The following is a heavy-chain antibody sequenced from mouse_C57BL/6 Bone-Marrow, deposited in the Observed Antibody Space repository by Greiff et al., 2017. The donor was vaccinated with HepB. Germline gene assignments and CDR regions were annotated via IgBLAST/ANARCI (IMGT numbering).Heavy chain of an antibody. CDR2: IDPSDSYT. V-gene: IGHV1-59*01. CDR1: GYTFTSYW. J-gene: IGHJ1*03. D-gene: IGHD1-1*01. CDR3: ARSDYYGSSHWYFDV. Sequence: VKLQQPGAELVRPGTSVKLSCKASGYTFTSYWMHWVKQRPGQGLEWIGVIDPSDSYTNYNQKFKGKATLTVDTSSSTAYMQLSSLTSEDSAVYYCARSDYYGSSHWYFDVWGTGTTVTVSS.